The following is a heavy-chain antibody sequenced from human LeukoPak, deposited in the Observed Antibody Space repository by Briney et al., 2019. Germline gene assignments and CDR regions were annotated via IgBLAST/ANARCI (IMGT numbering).Heavy chain of an antibody. J-gene: IGHJ4*02. CDR3: AREREETYGSGSYTFDH. D-gene: IGHD3-10*01. Sequence: SVKVSCKASGYTFTSYAFSWVRQDPGQGLEWMGWINTNNGNTNYVQRLQGRVTMTTDTSTSTAYMELRSLRSDDTAVYYCAREREETYGSGSYTFDHWGQGTLVTVSS. CDR1: GYTFTSYA. V-gene: IGHV1-18*01. CDR2: INTNNGNT.